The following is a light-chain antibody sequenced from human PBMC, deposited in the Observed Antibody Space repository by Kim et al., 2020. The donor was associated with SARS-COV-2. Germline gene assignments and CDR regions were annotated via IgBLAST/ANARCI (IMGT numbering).Light chain of an antibody. J-gene: IGLJ2*01. CDR1: RDSLARNF. Sequence: TVTIPCTRSRDSLARNFVKWIQQGPGSAPPTVFYGDNRRPSGVPDPFSGSIDTSSTSASLTISGLKPEDEADYYCQSYDGNIYVVFGGRTQLTVL. V-gene: IGLV6-57*03. CDR2: GDN. CDR3: QSYDGNIYVV.